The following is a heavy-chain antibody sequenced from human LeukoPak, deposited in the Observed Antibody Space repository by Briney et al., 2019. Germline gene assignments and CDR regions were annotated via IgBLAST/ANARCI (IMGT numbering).Heavy chain of an antibody. CDR2: IYYTGST. CDR3: VRGELGYVSGYYDWTVVNYFDY. CDR1: GGSLSSTNYY. J-gene: IGHJ4*02. V-gene: IGHV4-39*07. Sequence: SETLSLTCTVSGGSLSSTNYYWGWIRQPPGKGLKWIGNIYYTGSTYYNPSLKSRVTISADTSKNQISLKLNSATAADTAIYYCVRGELGYVSGYYDWTVVNYFDYWGQGTLVTVSS. D-gene: IGHD5-12*01.